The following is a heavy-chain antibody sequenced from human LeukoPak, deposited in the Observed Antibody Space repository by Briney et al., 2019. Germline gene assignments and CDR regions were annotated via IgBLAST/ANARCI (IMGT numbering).Heavy chain of an antibody. CDR1: GSTFSTYW. J-gene: IGHJ4*02. D-gene: IGHD5-12*01. V-gene: IGHV3-74*01. CDR3: ARDRGYTQDY. CDR2: IKTDGSST. Sequence: GGSLRLSCAASGSTFSTYWMHWVRQAPGKGLVWVSHIKTDGSSTTYADSVKGRFTTSRDNAKNTLYLQMNSLRAEDTAVYYCARDRGYTQDYWGQGTLVTVSS.